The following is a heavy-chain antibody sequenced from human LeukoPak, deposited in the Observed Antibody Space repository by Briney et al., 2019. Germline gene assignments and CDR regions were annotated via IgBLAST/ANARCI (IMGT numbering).Heavy chain of an antibody. CDR3: ARLEEQWLEKYYYGMDV. V-gene: IGHV3-33*01. D-gene: IGHD6-19*01. CDR2: IWYDGSNK. Sequence: QPGRSLRLSCAASGFTFSSYGMHWVRQAPGKGLEWVAVIWYDGSNKYYADSVKGRFTISRDNSKNTLYLQMNSLRAEDTAVYYCARLEEQWLEKYYYGMDVWGQGTTVTVSS. J-gene: IGHJ6*02. CDR1: GFTFSSYG.